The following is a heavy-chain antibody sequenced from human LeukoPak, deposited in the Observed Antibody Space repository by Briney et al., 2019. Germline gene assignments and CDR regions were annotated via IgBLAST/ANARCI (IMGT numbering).Heavy chain of an antibody. CDR1: GFTFSSYA. Sequence: AGRSLRLSCAASGFTFSSYAMHWVRQAPGKGLEWVAVISYDGSNKYYADSVKGRFTISRDNSKNTLYLQMNSLRAEDTAVYYCARGPPYYYGSGSFDYWGQGTLVTVSS. CDR3: ARGPPYYYGSGSFDY. CDR2: ISYDGSNK. J-gene: IGHJ4*02. D-gene: IGHD3-10*01. V-gene: IGHV3-30-3*01.